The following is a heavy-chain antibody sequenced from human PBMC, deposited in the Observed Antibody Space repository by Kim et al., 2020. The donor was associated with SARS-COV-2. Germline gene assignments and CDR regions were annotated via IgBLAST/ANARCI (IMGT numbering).Heavy chain of an antibody. V-gene: IGHV4-34*01. CDR3: ARYALLAGATTDAFDT. J-gene: IGHJ3*02. Sequence: SDTLSLTCAAYGGSFSGYYWSWIRQPPGKGLEWIGEIYHRGSTNYNPSLKSRVTISVDTSKNQFSLKFSSLTPADTPVYYCARYALLAGATTDAFDTWG. CDR1: GGSFSGYY. CDR2: IYHRGST. D-gene: IGHD1-26*01.